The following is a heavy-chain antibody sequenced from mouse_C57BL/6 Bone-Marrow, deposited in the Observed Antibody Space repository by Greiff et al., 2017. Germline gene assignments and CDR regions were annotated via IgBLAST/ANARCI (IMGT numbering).Heavy chain of an antibody. CDR1: GYTFTGYW. D-gene: IGHD1-1*01. V-gene: IGHV1-9*01. Sequence: VKLQQSGAELMKPGASVKLSCKATGYTFTGYWIEWVKQRPGHGLEWIGEILPGSGSTNYNEKFKGKATFPADKSSNTAYMQLSSLTTEDSAIYDSARSSGSSYVGNWYFDVWGTGTTVTVAS. CDR2: ILPGSGST. CDR3: ARSSGSSYVGNWYFDV. J-gene: IGHJ1*03.